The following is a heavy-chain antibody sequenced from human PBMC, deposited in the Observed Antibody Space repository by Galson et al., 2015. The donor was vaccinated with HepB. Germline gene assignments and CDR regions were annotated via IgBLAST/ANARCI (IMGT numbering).Heavy chain of an antibody. CDR1: GYNFANYW. J-gene: IGHJ6*02. Sequence: QSGAEVKKPGESLKISCKGSGYNFANYWIGWVRQMPGKGLEWMGIICPGDSDTRYSPSFQGQVTISVDKSTSTAYLQWSSLKASDTAIYYCARQGIKSYYYSMDVWGQGTLVTVSS. CDR3: ARQGIKSYYYSMDV. CDR2: ICPGDSDT. V-gene: IGHV5-51*01. D-gene: IGHD3-10*01.